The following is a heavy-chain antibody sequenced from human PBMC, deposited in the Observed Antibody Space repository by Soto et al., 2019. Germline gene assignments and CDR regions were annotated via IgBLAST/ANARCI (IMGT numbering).Heavy chain of an antibody. CDR1: GFTFSNYV. V-gene: IGHV3-23*01. CDR2: ISGNGGNT. CDR3: AKLPGVLALGFDY. D-gene: IGHD3-10*01. Sequence: EVHLLDSGGGLVQPGGSLRLSCAASGFTFSNYVMSWVRQAPGKGLEWVSSISGNGGNTYYADSVRGRFTISRDNSKNTLFLRLNSLRAEDTAVYYCAKLPGVLALGFDYWGQGTLVTVSS. J-gene: IGHJ4*02.